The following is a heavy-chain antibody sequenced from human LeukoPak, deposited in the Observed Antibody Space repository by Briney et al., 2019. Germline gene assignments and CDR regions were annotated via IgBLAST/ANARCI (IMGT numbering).Heavy chain of an antibody. D-gene: IGHD1-7*01. Sequence: SETLSLTCAVYGGSFSGYYWSWIRQPPGKGLEWIGEINHSGSTNYNPSLKSRVTISVDTSKNQFSLKLSSVTAADTAVYYCARGEGSITGTNFDYWGQGTLVTVSS. J-gene: IGHJ4*02. V-gene: IGHV4-34*01. CDR2: INHSGST. CDR3: ARGEGSITGTNFDY. CDR1: GGSFSGYY.